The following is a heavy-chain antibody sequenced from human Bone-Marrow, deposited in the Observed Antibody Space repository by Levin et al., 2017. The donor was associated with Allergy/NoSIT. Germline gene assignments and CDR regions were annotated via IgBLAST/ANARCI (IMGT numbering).Heavy chain of an antibody. V-gene: IGHV4-30-4*01. J-gene: IGHJ4*02. CDR2: IFYTGTT. CDR3: VRGAYFIDSDRRLDY. D-gene: IGHD3-16*01. CDR1: GASITSADYY. Sequence: ASETLSLTCSVSGASITSADYYWTWVRQPPGKGLEWIGYIFYTGTTHYNPSLKSRVSISVDTSKSQFSLKLHSVTAADTAVYYCVRGAYFIDSDRRLDYWGQGTLVTVSS.